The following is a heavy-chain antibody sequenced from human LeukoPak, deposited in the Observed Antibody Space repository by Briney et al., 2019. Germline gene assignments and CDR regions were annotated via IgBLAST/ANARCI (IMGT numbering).Heavy chain of an antibody. J-gene: IGHJ4*02. D-gene: IGHD6-13*01. CDR2: ITGSKSTI. CDR1: GFTFANYN. V-gene: IGHV3-48*01. CDR3: AREPPYSNSWTDFDY. Sequence: GGSLRLSCAASGFTFANYNMHWVRQAPGKGLEWDSYITGSKSTIYYADSVKGRFSISRDNAKNALFLQMNSLRADDTAIYYCAREPPYSNSWTDFDYWGQGTLVTVSS.